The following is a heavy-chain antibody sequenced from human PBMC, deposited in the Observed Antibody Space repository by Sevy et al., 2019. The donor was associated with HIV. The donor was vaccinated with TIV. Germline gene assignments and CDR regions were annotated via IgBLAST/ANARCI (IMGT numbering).Heavy chain of an antibody. Sequence: GGSLRLSCAASGFTFSDYYMSWIRQAPGKGLEWVSYISSSGSTIYYADSVKGRFTISRDNAKNSLYLQMNSLRAEDTAVYYGARVDYDFWSGYDGWNNWFDPWGQGTLVTVSS. D-gene: IGHD3-3*01. CDR2: ISSSGSTI. V-gene: IGHV3-11*01. CDR1: GFTFSDYY. J-gene: IGHJ5*02. CDR3: ARVDYDFWSGYDGWNNWFDP.